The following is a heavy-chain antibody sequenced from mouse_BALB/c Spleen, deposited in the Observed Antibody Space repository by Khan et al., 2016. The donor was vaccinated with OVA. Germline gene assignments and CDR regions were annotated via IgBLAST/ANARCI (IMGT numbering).Heavy chain of an antibody. V-gene: IGHV1S137*01. CDR3: ARGGGGDRFAY. CDR2: VSTNYGDA. Sequence: QVQLKESGAELVRPGVSLKISCKGSGYTFTDFPMHWVKQSHAKNLEWIGVVSTNYGDATYNQKFTGKATMTVDKSSSPAYMALARLTSEDSAIYYWARGGGGDRFAYWGQGTLVTVSA. CDR1: GYTFTDFP. J-gene: IGHJ3*01.